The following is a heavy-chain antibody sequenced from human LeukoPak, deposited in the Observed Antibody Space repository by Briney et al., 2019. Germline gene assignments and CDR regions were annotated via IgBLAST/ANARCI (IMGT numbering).Heavy chain of an antibody. J-gene: IGHJ4*02. CDR1: GFNFCPCA. CDR2: ITAGTTHI. CDR3: ARDGSGWSRDY. V-gene: IGHV3-21*01. D-gene: IGHD6-13*01. Sequence: GGSLRLSCAASGFNFCPCAMTWVRQAPGKGLEWVSTITAGTTHIYYADSVKGRFTTSRDDAKTSLYLQLSSLRTEDTAVYYCARDGSGWSRDYWGQGTLVTVSS.